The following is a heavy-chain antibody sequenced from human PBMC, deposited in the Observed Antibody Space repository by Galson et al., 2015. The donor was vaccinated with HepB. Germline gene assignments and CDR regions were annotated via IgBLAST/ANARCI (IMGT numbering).Heavy chain of an antibody. CDR2: ISRSSHYI. V-gene: IGHV3-21*01. J-gene: IGHJ4*02. D-gene: IGHD2-15*01. CDR3: ARGARHATSETFLILPNPLDF. Sequence: SLRLSCAGSGFNFSSYTMTWVRQAPGKGLEWVSSISRSSHYIYYADSMKGRFTISRDNAKNSLHLQLSSLRAEDTAVYYCARGARHATSETFLILPNPLDFWGQGTLVAVSS. CDR1: GFNFSSYT.